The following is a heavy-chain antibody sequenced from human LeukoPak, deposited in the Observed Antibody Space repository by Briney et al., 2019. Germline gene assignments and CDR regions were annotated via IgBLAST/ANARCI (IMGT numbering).Heavy chain of an antibody. CDR3: AKDLYIAVAGIFDY. CDR1: GFTFSSYG. Sequence: GGSLRPSCAASGFTFSSYGMHWVRQAPGKGLEWVAFIRYDGSNKYYADSVKGRFTISRDNSKNTLYLQMNSLRAEDTAVYYCAKDLYIAVAGIFDYWGQGTLVTVSS. J-gene: IGHJ4*02. D-gene: IGHD6-19*01. CDR2: IRYDGSNK. V-gene: IGHV3-30*02.